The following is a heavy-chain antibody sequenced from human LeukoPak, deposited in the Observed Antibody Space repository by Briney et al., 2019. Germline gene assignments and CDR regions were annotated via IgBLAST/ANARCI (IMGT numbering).Heavy chain of an antibody. CDR1: GGSISSYY. CDR2: IYYSGST. J-gene: IGHJ4*02. CDR3: ASAPVYDFWSGPFDY. D-gene: IGHD3-3*01. Sequence: PSETLSLTCTVSGGSISSYYWSWIRQPPGKGLEWIGYIYYSGSTNYNPSLKSRVTISVDTSKNQFSLKLSSVTAADTAVYYCASAPVYDFWSGPFDYWGQGTLVTVSS. V-gene: IGHV4-59*01.